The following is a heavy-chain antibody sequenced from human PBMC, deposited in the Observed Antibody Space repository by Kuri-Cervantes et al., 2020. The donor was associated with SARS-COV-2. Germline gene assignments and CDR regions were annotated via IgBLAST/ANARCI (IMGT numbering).Heavy chain of an antibody. CDR3: ARDIAVASGYYFDY. D-gene: IGHD6-19*01. CDR1: GGSISSSSYY. J-gene: IGHJ4*02. Sequence: GSLRLSCTVSGGSISSSSYYWGWIRQPPGKGLEWIGSIYYSGSTYYNPSLKSRVTISVDTSKNQFSLKLSSVTATDTAVYYCARDIAVASGYYFDYWGQGTLVTVSS. V-gene: IGHV4-39*02. CDR2: IYYSGST.